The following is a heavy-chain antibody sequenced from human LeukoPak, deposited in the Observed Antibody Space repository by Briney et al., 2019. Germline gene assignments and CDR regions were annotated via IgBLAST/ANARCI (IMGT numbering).Heavy chain of an antibody. D-gene: IGHD5-24*01. V-gene: IGHV3-23*01. Sequence: GGSLRLSCAASGFTFSSYAMSWVRQAPGEGLEWVSAISGSGGSTYYADSVKGRFTISRDNSKNTLYLQMNSLRAEDTAVYYCATPLRRDGYKMFDYWGQGTLVTVSS. CDR3: ATPLRRDGYKMFDY. J-gene: IGHJ4*02. CDR1: GFTFSSYA. CDR2: ISGSGGST.